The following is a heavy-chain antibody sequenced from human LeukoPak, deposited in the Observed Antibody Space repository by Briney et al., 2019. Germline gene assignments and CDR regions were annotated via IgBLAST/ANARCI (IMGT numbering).Heavy chain of an antibody. CDR1: GFTFSSYW. Sequence: PGGSLRLSCAASGFTFSSYWMSWVRQAPGKGLEWVANIKQDGSEKYYVDSVKGRFTISRDNAKNSLYLQMNSLRAEDTAVYYCAKDHERESKTAGAFDIWGQGTMVTVSS. J-gene: IGHJ3*02. V-gene: IGHV3-7*01. CDR2: IKQDGSEK. CDR3: AKDHERESKTAGAFDI.